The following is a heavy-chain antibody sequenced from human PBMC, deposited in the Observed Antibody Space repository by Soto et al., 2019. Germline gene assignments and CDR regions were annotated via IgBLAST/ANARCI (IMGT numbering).Heavy chain of an antibody. CDR2: INTDGSQT. CDR3: VSGTPTPWLDY. Sequence: GGSLRLSCLVSGFSFSSFWLNWVRQGPGKGLEWVGNINTDGSQTQFVDSVKGRFTFSRDNAKNSLYLEMNSMRAEDTAVYYCVSGTPTPWLDYRGQGTLVRVSS. V-gene: IGHV3-7*03. CDR1: GFSFSSFW. D-gene: IGHD1-7*01. J-gene: IGHJ4*01.